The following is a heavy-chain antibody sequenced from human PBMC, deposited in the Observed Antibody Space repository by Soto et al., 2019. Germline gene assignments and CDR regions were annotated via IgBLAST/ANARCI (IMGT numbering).Heavy chain of an antibody. D-gene: IGHD2-21*01. J-gene: IGHJ4*01. Sequence: EAQLVESGGGLVQPGGSLRLSCAASGFTFTTYWMSWVRQAPGKGLEWVANINQDGSEKSYVDSVKGRFTISRDNAKNSLYLQMNSLRVEDTAVYYCAREGLNCGGDCFDYWGHGTLVTVSS. CDR3: AREGLNCGGDCFDY. CDR1: GFTFTTYW. CDR2: INQDGSEK. V-gene: IGHV3-7*05.